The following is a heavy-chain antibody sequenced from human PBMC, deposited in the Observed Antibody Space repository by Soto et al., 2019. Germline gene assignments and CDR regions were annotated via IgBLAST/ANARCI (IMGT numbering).Heavy chain of an antibody. J-gene: IGHJ5*02. CDR2: IYYSGST. D-gene: IGHD6-13*01. CDR1: GVAISSDDHY. CDR3: ARARSPPSWFDP. V-gene: IGHV4-30-4*01. Sequence: PSETLSLTCTVSGVAISSDDHYWTWIRQSPGKGLEWIGYIYYSGSTYYNPSLKSRVVISKDTSKNQFSLQLNSVTAADTAVYYCARARSPPSWFDPWGQGTLVTVSS.